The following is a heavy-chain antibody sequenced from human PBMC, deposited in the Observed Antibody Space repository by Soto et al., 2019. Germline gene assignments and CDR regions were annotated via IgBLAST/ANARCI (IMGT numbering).Heavy chain of an antibody. J-gene: IGHJ5*02. Sequence: QVQLQESGPGLVKPSQTLSLTCTVSGGSISSGGYYWSWIRQHPGKGLEWIGYIYYSGRTYYNPSLHRRVFMSVDRTESQFSLKLTSVTAADTSVYYCARGSFSSSSSWFDPWGRGTLVTVSS. CDR3: ARGSFSSSSSWFDP. CDR2: IYYSGRT. CDR1: GGSISSGGYY. V-gene: IGHV4-31*03. D-gene: IGHD6-6*01.